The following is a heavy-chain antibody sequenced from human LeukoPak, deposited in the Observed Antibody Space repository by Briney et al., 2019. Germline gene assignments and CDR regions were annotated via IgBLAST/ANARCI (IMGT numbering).Heavy chain of an antibody. CDR2: INAGNGNT. D-gene: IGHD1-26*01. CDR1: GYTFTSYA. J-gene: IGHJ3*02. Sequence: ASVKVSCKASGYTFTSYAMHWVRQAPGQRLEWMGWINAGNGNTKYSQKFQGRVTMTEDTSTDTAYMELSSLRSEDTAVYYCATDASGSYLDAFDIWGQGTMVTVSS. V-gene: IGHV1-3*01. CDR3: ATDASGSYLDAFDI.